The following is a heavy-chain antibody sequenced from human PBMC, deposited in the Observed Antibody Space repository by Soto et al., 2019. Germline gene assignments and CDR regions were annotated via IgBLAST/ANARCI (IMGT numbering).Heavy chain of an antibody. V-gene: IGHV1-18*03. J-gene: IGHJ6*02. Sequence: QVPLVQSGAEVKKPGASVKVSCKASGYTFTSHGISWVRQAPGQGLEWMGRISAYHGNTKYAQKLQGRVTMPTDTSPRTDSMELRSLRPDHIAVSYCAGGDGSGSYWWEEVDYYYDMDGRGQGTTVTVS. CDR3: AGGDGSGSYWWEEVDYYYDMDG. CDR1: GYTFTSHG. CDR2: ISAYHGNT. D-gene: IGHD3-10*01.